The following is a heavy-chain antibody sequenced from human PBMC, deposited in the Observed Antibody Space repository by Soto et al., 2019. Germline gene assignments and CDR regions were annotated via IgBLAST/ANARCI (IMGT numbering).Heavy chain of an antibody. CDR3: ARQASTIFGVVKDYYYYYGMDV. CDR2: IYPGDSDT. D-gene: IGHD3-3*01. J-gene: IGHJ6*02. CDR1: GYSFTSYW. V-gene: IGHV5-51*01. Sequence: GESLKSTCKGSGYSFTSYWIGWVRQMAEKGREGRGIIYPGDSDTRYSPSFQGQVTISADKSISTAYLQWSSLKASDTAMYYCARQASTIFGVVKDYYYYYGMDVWGQGTTVTVSS.